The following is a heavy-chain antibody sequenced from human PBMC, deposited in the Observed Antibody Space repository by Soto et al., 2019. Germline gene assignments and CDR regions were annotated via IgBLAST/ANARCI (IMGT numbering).Heavy chain of an antibody. CDR2: ISYDGSNK. Sequence: GGSLRLSCAASGFTFSSYAMHWVRQAPGKGLEWVAVISYDGSNKYYADSVKGRFTISRDNSKNTPYLQMNSLRDEDTAVYYCARVIMDVWGQGTTVTVSS. J-gene: IGHJ6*02. CDR3: ARVIMDV. CDR1: GFTFSSYA. V-gene: IGHV3-30-3*01.